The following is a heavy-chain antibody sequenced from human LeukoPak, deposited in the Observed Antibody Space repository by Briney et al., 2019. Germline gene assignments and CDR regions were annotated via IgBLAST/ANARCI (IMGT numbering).Heavy chain of an antibody. Sequence: KPGRSLRLSCIASGFNFGDYAMSWFRQAPGKGLEWVGFIRSKAYGGTTEYAASVKGRFTISRDDSKIVAYLQMNSLQTEDTAVFYCTRVPYDFWSGYYSCDYWGQGTLVTVSS. CDR3: TRVPYDFWSGYYSCDY. V-gene: IGHV3-49*05. CDR2: IRSKAYGGTT. J-gene: IGHJ4*02. CDR1: GFNFGDYA. D-gene: IGHD3-3*01.